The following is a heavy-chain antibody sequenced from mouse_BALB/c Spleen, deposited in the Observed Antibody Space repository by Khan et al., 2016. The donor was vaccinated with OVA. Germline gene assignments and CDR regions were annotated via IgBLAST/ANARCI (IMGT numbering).Heavy chain of an antibody. V-gene: IGHV2-4-1*01. Sequence: QVQLKQSGPGLVQPSQSLSITCTVTDFSLSTYGIHWVRQSPGKGLEWLGVIWSGGSTDSNAAFISRLSISKDNSKSQVFFKMNSLQADDTAIYYCARVYYGYDRYIDVWGAGTTVTVAS. J-gene: IGHJ1*01. D-gene: IGHD2-2*01. CDR3: ARVYYGYDRYIDV. CDR2: IWSGGST. CDR1: DFSLSTYG.